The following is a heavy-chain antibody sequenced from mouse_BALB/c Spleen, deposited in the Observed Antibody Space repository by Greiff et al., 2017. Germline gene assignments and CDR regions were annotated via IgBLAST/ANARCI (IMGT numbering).Heavy chain of an antibody. D-gene: IGHD3-3*01. CDR1: GFTFSSYY. V-gene: IGHV5-6-2*01. CDR2: INSNGGST. J-gene: IGHJ4*01. Sequence: EVQLVESGGGLVKLGGSLKLSCAASGFTFSSYYMSWVRQTPEKRLELVAAINSNGGSTYYPDTVKGRFTISRDNAKNTLYLQMSSLKSEDTALYYCARRGTGDAMDYWGQGTSVTVSS. CDR3: ARRGTGDAMDY.